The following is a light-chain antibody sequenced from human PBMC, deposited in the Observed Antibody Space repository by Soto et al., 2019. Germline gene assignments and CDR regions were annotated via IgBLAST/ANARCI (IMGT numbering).Light chain of an antibody. CDR3: QKYNSGGFT. CDR1: QSISSW. CDR2: KAS. V-gene: IGKV1-5*03. Sequence: DIQMTQSPSTLSASVGDRVTITCRASQSISSWLAWYQQKPGKAPKLLIYKASRLESGVPSRFSGSGCGTESTLSISALQADDFETYYCQKYNSGGFTFGPGTNVYIK. J-gene: IGKJ3*01.